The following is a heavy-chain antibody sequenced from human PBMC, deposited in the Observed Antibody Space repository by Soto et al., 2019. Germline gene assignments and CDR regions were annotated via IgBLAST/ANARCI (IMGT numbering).Heavy chain of an antibody. V-gene: IGHV3-11*06. CDR1: GFTFSDYY. D-gene: IGHD5-12*01. CDR2: ISSSSGST. CDR3: ARDRGGYDRLYYYHGMDV. J-gene: IGHJ6*02. Sequence: LSCAASGFTFSDYYMSWIRQAPGKGLEYISYISSSSGSTNYADSVKGRFTISRDNAKNSLYLQMSSLRAEDTAVYYCARDRGGYDRLYYYHGMDVWGQGXTVTVYS.